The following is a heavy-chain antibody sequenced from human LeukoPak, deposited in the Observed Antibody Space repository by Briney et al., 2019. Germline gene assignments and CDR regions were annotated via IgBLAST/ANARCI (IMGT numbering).Heavy chain of an antibody. D-gene: IGHD2-2*01. Sequence: SVKVSCKASGGTFNSYAISWVRQAPGQGLEWMGGIIPIFGTANYAQKFQGRVTITADESTSTAYMELSSLRSEDTAVYYCASIPVSTSSEYFQHWGQGTLVTVSS. CDR3: ASIPVSTSSEYFQH. CDR2: IIPIFGTA. V-gene: IGHV1-69*13. J-gene: IGHJ1*01. CDR1: GGTFNSYA.